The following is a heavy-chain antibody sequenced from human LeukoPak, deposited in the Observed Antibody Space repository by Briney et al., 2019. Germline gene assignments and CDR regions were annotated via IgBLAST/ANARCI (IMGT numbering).Heavy chain of an antibody. J-gene: IGHJ4*02. CDR1: GYTFTSYG. CDR2: INPNSGGT. V-gene: IGHV1-2*02. Sequence: ASVKVSCKASGYTFTSYGISWVRQAPGQGLEWMGWINPNSGGTNYAQKFQGRVTMTRDTSISTAYMDLSNLRSDDTAVYYCARGQASSWYVYWGQGTLVTVSS. D-gene: IGHD6-13*01. CDR3: ARGQASSWYVY.